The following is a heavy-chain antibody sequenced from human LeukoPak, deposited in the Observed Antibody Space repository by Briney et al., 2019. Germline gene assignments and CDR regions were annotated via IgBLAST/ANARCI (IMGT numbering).Heavy chain of an antibody. CDR3: ARARVSSSWSFDY. J-gene: IGHJ4*02. CDR2: IYSGGST. D-gene: IGHD6-13*01. CDR1: GGSISSSSYY. Sequence: ETLSLTCTVSGGSISSSSYYWGWVRQAPGKGLEWVSVIYSGGSTYYADSVKGRFTISRDNSKNTLYLQMNSLRAEDTAVYYCARARVSSSWSFDYWGQGTLVTVSS. V-gene: IGHV3-53*01.